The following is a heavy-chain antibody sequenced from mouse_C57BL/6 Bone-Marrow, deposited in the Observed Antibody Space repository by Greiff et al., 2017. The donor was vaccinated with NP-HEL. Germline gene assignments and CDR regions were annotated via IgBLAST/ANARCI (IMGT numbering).Heavy chain of an antibody. D-gene: IGHD3-3*01. CDR2: ISSGGSYT. V-gene: IGHV5-6*01. CDR1: GFTFSSYG. J-gene: IGHJ3*01. Sequence: EVQLQESGGDLVKPGGSLKLSCAASGFTFSSYGMSWVRQTPDKRLEWVATISSGGSYTYYPDSVKGRFTISRDNAKNTLYLQMSSLKSEDTAMYYCARRGWAWFAYWGQGTLVTVSA. CDR3: ARRGWAWFAY.